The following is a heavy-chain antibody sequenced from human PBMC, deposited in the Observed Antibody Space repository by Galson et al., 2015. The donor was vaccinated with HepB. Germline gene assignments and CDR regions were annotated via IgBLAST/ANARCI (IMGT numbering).Heavy chain of an antibody. CDR1: GFTFRSYS. D-gene: IGHD4-17*01. V-gene: IGHV3-21*01. CDR3: ARDLMGSDGDYGTYYYGMDV. Sequence: SLRLSCAASGFTFRSYSMNWVRQAPGKGLEWVSSISSSSSYIYYADSVKGRFTISRDNAKNSLYLQMNSLRAEDTAVYYCARDLMGSDGDYGTYYYGMDVWDQGTTVTVSS. CDR2: ISSSSSYI. J-gene: IGHJ6*02.